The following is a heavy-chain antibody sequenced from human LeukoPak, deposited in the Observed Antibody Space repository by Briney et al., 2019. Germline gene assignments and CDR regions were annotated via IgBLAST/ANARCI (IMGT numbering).Heavy chain of an antibody. CDR1: GGSISSYC. J-gene: IGHJ6*02. CDR3: ARTPIEMAYYYYGMDV. V-gene: IGHV4-59*08. D-gene: IGHD5-24*01. Sequence: SETLSLTCTVSGGSISSYCWSWIRQPPGKGLEWIGYIYYSGSTNYNPSLKSRVTISVDTSKNQFSLKLSSVTAADTAVYYCARTPIEMAYYYYGMDVWGQGTTVTVSS. CDR2: IYYSGST.